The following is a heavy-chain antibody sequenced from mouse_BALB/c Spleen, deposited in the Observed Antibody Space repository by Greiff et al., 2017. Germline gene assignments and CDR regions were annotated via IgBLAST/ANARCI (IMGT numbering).Heavy chain of an antibody. CDR3: ARWVYYDYEDYFDY. CDR1: GYTFTDYN. Sequence: VQLQQSGPELVKPGASVKISCKASGYTFTDYNMHWVKQSHGKSLEWIGYIYPYNGGTGYNQKFKSKATLTVDNSSSTAYMELRSLTSEDSAVYYCARWVYYDYEDYFDYWGQGTTLTVSS. D-gene: IGHD2-4*01. V-gene: IGHV1S29*02. J-gene: IGHJ2*01. CDR2: IYPYNGGT.